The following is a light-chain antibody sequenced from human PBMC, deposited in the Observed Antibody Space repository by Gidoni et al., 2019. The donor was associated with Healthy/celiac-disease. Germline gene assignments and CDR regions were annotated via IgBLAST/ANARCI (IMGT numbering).Light chain of an antibody. V-gene: IGLV1-44*01. J-gene: IGLJ3*02. CDR2: NNN. CDR3: AAWDDSLNGPV. Sequence: QSVLTQPPSASGTPGQRVTISCSGSSSNIGSNTVNWYQQFPGTAPKLLIYNNNQRPSGVPDRFSGSKSGTSASLAISGLQSEDEADYYCAAWDDSLNGPVFGGGTKLTVL. CDR1: SSNIGSNT.